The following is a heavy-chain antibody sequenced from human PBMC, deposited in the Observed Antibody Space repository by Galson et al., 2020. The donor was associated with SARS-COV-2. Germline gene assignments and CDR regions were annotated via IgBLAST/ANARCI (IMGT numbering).Heavy chain of an antibody. J-gene: IGHJ5*02. CDR1: GFTFSSYA. CDR3: ARNEPSNWFDP. V-gene: IGHV3-30-3*01. CDR2: ISYDGSNK. Sequence: GGSLRLSCAASGFTFSSYAMHWVRQAPGKGLEWVAVISYDGSNKYYADSVKGRFTISRDNSKNTLYLQMNSLRAEDTAVYYCARNEPSNWFDPWGQGTLVTVSS.